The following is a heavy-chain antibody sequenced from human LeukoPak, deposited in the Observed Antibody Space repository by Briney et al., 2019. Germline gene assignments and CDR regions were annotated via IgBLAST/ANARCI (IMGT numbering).Heavy chain of an antibody. Sequence: GESLKISCKGSGYSFSSYWIGWVRQMPEKGLEWMAIIYPSDSDPRYSPSFQGQVTISADKSISTAYLQWSSLKASDTAMYYCTRGYYYFDYWGQGTLVTVSS. CDR1: GYSFSSYW. CDR3: TRGYYYFDY. J-gene: IGHJ4*02. CDR2: IYPSDSDP. V-gene: IGHV5-51*01. D-gene: IGHD3-3*01.